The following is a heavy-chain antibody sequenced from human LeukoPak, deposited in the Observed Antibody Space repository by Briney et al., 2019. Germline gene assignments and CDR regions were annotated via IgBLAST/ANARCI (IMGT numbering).Heavy chain of an antibody. Sequence: GASLRLSCAASGFTFSSYAMSWVRQAPGKGLEWVSAISGSGGSTYYADSVKGRFTISRDNSKNTLYLKINRLRAEDKAVDYCAKGNRYFDWLPQYYYYYDGMDVWGQGTTVTVSS. CDR3: AKGNRYFDWLPQYYYYYDGMDV. J-gene: IGHJ6*02. D-gene: IGHD3-9*01. CDR2: ISGSGGST. CDR1: GFTFSSYA. V-gene: IGHV3-23*01.